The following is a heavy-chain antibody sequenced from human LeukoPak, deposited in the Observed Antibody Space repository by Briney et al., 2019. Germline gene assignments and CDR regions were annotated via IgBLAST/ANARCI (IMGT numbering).Heavy chain of an antibody. CDR1: GFTFSSYW. V-gene: IGHV3-7*04. J-gene: IGHJ4*02. D-gene: IGHD6-19*01. CDR2: IKQDGSEI. Sequence: EGSLRLSCAASGFTFSSYWMSWVRQAPGKGLEWVACIKQDGSEIYYVDSVKGRFTISRDNAKNSLYLQMNSLRVEGTAVYYCARGGWYYFDYWGQGTLVTVPS. CDR3: ARGGWYYFDY.